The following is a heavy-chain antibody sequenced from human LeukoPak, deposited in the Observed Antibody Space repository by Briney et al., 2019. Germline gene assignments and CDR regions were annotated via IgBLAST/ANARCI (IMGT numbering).Heavy chain of an antibody. CDR1: GYTFTGYY. V-gene: IGHV1-2*02. J-gene: IGHJ4*02. CDR3: ARGEDAWRYDSSGYYDY. D-gene: IGHD3-22*01. CDR2: INPNSGGT. Sequence: ASVKVSCKASGYTFTGYYMHWVRQAPGQGLEWMGWINPNSGGTNYAQKLQGRVTMTRDTSISTAYMELSRLRSDDTAVYYCARGEDAWRYDSSGYYDYWGQGTLVTVSS.